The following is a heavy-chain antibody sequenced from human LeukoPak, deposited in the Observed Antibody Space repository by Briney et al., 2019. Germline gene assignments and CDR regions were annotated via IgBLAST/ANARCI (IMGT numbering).Heavy chain of an antibody. CDR1: GGTFSSYA. J-gene: IGHJ6*03. CDR2: IIPIFGTA. CDR3: APRGGSSSSDYYYYYYMDV. Sequence: GASVKVSCKASGGTFSSYAISWVRQAPGQGLEWMGGIIPIFGTANYAQKFQGRVTITTDESTSTAYMELSSLRSEDTAVYYCAPRGGSSSSDYYYYYYMDVWGKGTTVTVSS. V-gene: IGHV1-69*05. D-gene: IGHD6-6*01.